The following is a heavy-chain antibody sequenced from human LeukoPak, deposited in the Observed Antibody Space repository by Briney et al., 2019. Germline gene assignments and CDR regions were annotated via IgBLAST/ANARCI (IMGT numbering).Heavy chain of an antibody. V-gene: IGHV1-69*05. Sequence: SVKVSCKASGYTFTSYDINWVRQATGQGLEWMGGIIPIFGTANYAQKFQGRVTITTDESTSTAYMELSSLRSEDTAVYYCAINKDWGQGTLVTVSS. J-gene: IGHJ4*02. CDR1: GYTFTSYD. CDR3: AINKD. CDR2: IIPIFGTA. D-gene: IGHD1/OR15-1a*01.